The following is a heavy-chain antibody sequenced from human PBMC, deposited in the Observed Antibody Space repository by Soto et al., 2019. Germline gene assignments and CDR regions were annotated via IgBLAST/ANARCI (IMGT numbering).Heavy chain of an antibody. Sequence: QVQLVQSGAEVKKPGASVKVSCKASGYTFTSYAMHWVRQAPGQRLEWMGWINAGNGNTKYSQKFQGRVTITRDTSASTAYMELSSLRSEDTAVYYCARGTVVVVPAAHSLPRIWGQGTMVTVSS. CDR2: INAGNGNT. D-gene: IGHD2-2*01. J-gene: IGHJ3*02. V-gene: IGHV1-3*01. CDR3: ARGTVVVVPAAHSLPRI. CDR1: GYTFTSYA.